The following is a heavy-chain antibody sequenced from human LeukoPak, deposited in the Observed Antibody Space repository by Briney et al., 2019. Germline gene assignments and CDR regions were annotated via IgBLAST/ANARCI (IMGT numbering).Heavy chain of an antibody. CDR3: ARHLSGYSYGY. J-gene: IGHJ4*02. CDR2: IYPGDSDT. Sequence: GEPLKISCKGSGSSFITNWIGWVRQMPGKGLEWMGIIYPGDSDTRYSPSFQGQVTISADKSISTAYLQWSSLKASDTAMYYCARHLSGYSYGYWGQGTLVTVSS. CDR1: GSSFITNW. V-gene: IGHV5-51*01. D-gene: IGHD5-18*01.